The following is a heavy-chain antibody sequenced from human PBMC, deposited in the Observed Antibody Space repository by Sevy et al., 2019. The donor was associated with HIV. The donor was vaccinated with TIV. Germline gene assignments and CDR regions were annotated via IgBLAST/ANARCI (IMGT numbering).Heavy chain of an antibody. D-gene: IGHD1-20*01. J-gene: IGHJ6*02. Sequence: GGSLRLSCAASGFTFSSYSMNWVRQAPGKGLEWVSSISSSSSYIYYADSVKGRFIISRDNAKNSLYLQMNSLRAEDTAVYYCARDARHITGSPGRYGMDVWGQGTTVTVSS. V-gene: IGHV3-21*01. CDR3: ARDARHITGSPGRYGMDV. CDR1: GFTFSSYS. CDR2: ISSSSSYI.